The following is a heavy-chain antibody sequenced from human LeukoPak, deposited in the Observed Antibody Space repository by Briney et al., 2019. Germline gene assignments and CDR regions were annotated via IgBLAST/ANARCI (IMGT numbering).Heavy chain of an antibody. J-gene: IGHJ4*02. D-gene: IGHD3-22*01. CDR1: GFTFSSYS. V-gene: IGHV3-48*01. CDR3: ARGWGNYYDSSGRHLGY. CDR2: ISSSSSTI. Sequence: GGSLRLSCAASGFTFSSYSMNWVRQAPGKGLEWVSYISSSSSTIYYADSVKGRFTISRDNAKNSLYLQMNSLRAEDTAVYYCARGWGNYYDSSGRHLGYWGQGTLVTVSS.